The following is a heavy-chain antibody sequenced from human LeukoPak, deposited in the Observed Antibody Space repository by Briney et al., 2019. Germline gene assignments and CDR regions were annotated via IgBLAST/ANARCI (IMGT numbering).Heavy chain of an antibody. D-gene: IGHD6-6*01. Sequence: SETLSLTCTVSGVSISSGGYYWSWIRQHPGKGLEWIGYTYYSGSTYYNPSLKSRVTISVDTSKNQFSLKLSSVTAADTAVYYCARYGGSSSGLDYWGQGTLVTVSS. CDR2: TYYSGST. CDR3: ARYGGSSSGLDY. V-gene: IGHV4-31*03. CDR1: GVSISSGGYY. J-gene: IGHJ4*02.